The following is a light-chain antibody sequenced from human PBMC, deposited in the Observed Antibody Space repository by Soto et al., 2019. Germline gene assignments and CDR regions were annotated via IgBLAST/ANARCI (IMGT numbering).Light chain of an antibody. CDR2: DAS. V-gene: IGKV3-20*01. J-gene: IGKJ1*01. CDR1: QSVTSSY. CDR3: QQYGSSRP. Sequence: DMVLTQSPGTLSLSPGERATLSCRASQSVTSSYLVWYQQKPGQAPRLLIYDASNRATGIPARFSGSGSGTDFTLTISRLEPQDFAVYYCQQYGSSRPFGQGAKVDI.